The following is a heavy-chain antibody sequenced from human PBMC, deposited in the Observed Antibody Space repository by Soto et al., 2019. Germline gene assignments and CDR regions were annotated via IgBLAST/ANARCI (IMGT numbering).Heavy chain of an antibody. D-gene: IGHD3-9*01. CDR3: ARDYDILTGSFDY. V-gene: IGHV3-11*05. J-gene: IGHJ4*02. Sequence: GGSLRLSCAASGFTFSDYYMSWIRQAPGKGLEWVSYISSSSSYTNYADSVKGRFTISRDNAKNSLYLQMNSLRAEDTAVYYCARDYDILTGSFDYWGQGTLVTVSS. CDR2: ISSSSSYT. CDR1: GFTFSDYY.